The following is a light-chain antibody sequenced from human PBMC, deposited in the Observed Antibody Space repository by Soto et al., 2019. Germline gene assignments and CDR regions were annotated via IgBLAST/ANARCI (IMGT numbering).Light chain of an antibody. CDR2: DAS. CDR3: QHRSNWLGT. Sequence: EIVLTQSPATLSLSPRERATLSCRASQSVGAFLAWYQQRSGQTPRLLIYDASARAPGIPARFSGSGSGTDFTLTISSLEPEDFAVYYCQHRSNWLGTFGPGTKVDIK. V-gene: IGKV3-11*01. J-gene: IGKJ3*01. CDR1: QSVGAF.